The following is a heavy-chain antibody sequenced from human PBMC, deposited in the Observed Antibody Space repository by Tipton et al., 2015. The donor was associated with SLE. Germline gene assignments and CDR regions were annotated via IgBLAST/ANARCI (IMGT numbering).Heavy chain of an antibody. Sequence: TLSLTCTVSGGSISSYYWSWIRQPPGKGLEWIGYIYYSGNTYYNPSLKSRVTISVDTSKNQFSLKLSSVTAADTAVYYCARDASYLGDYGMDVWGQGTTVTVSS. CDR2: IYYSGNT. J-gene: IGHJ6*02. CDR1: GGSISSYY. D-gene: IGHD1-26*01. CDR3: ARDASYLGDYGMDV. V-gene: IGHV4-59*12.